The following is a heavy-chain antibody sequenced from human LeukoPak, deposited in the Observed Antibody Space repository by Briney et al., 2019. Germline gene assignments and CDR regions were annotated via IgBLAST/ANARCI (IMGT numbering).Heavy chain of an antibody. CDR1: GDSVSSTSAA. D-gene: IGHD5-18*01. J-gene: IGHJ5*02. CDR2: TYYRSKWYN. V-gene: IGHV6-1*01. Sequence: SQTLSLTCAISGDSVSSTSAASNWIRQSPSRGLEWLGRTYYRSKWYNDYAVSVKSRIIVNPDTSKNQFSLQLTSVTPEDTAVYFCARYSHDVPPSWGQGSQVTVTS. CDR3: ARYSHDVPPS.